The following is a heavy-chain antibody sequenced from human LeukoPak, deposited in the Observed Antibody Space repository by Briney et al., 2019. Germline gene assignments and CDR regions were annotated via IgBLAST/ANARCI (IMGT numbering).Heavy chain of an antibody. Sequence: SETLSLTCTVSGGSISSYQWSWIRQPPGKGLEWIGEINHSGSTNYNPSLKSRVTISVDTSKNQFSLKLSSVTAADTAVYYCARVRMVRGEGYYYYYYMDVWGKGTTVTVSS. D-gene: IGHD3-10*01. CDR2: INHSGST. CDR1: GGSISSYQ. V-gene: IGHV4-34*01. J-gene: IGHJ6*03. CDR3: ARVRMVRGEGYYYYYYMDV.